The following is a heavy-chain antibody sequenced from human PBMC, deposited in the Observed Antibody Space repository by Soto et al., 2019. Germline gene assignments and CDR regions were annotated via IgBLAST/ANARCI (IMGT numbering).Heavy chain of an antibody. CDR1: GGSFSGYY. J-gene: IGHJ5*02. Sequence: ASETLSLTCAVYGGSFSGYYWSWIRQPPGKGLEWIGEINHSGSTNYNPSPKSRVTISVDTSKNQFSLKLSSVTAADTAVYYCATQSITILYNWFDPWGQGTLVTVSS. D-gene: IGHD3-3*01. CDR2: INHSGST. V-gene: IGHV4-34*01. CDR3: ATQSITILYNWFDP.